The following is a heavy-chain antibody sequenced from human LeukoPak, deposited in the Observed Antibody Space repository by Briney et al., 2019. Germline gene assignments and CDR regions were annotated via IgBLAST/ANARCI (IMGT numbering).Heavy chain of an antibody. Sequence: GGPLRLSCAASGFTFSSYSMNWVRQAPGKGLEWVSYISSSSTIYYADSVKGRFTISRDNAKNSLYLQMNSLRAEDTAVYYCARDPTGYDAFDIWGQGTMVTVSS. J-gene: IGHJ3*02. CDR1: GFTFSSYS. CDR3: ARDPTGYDAFDI. D-gene: IGHD2-8*02. CDR2: ISSSSTI. V-gene: IGHV3-48*04.